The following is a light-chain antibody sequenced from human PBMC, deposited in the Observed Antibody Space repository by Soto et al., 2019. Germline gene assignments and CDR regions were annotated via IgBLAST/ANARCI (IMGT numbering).Light chain of an antibody. CDR1: QSVSSY. CDR2: DAS. Sequence: EIVLTQSPATLSLSPGERATLSCRASQSVSSYLAWYQQKPVQAPRLLLYDASIRATGIPAWFSGSGSGTDITLTTSSLEPEDFAVYYGQQRSNWPWTFGQGTKVEIK. J-gene: IGKJ1*01. CDR3: QQRSNWPWT. V-gene: IGKV3-11*01.